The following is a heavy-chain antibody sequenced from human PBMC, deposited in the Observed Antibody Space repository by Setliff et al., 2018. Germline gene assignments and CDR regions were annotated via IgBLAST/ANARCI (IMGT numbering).Heavy chain of an antibody. D-gene: IGHD1-26*01. J-gene: IGHJ4*02. Sequence: GGSMRLSCAASGFTFSSYSMNWVRQAPGKGLEWVSYISSSSSTIYYADSVKGRFTISRDNAKNSLYLQMNSLRAEDTAVYYCARDRGSGSYFLRYFDYWGQGTLVTVSS. CDR2: ISSSSSTI. V-gene: IGHV3-48*01. CDR3: ARDRGSGSYFLRYFDY. CDR1: GFTFSSYS.